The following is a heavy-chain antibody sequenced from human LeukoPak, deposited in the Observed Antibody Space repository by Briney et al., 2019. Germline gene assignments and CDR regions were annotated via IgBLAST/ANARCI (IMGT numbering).Heavy chain of an antibody. CDR2: IKSKTDGGTT. V-gene: IGHV3-15*01. CDR1: GITFTRAW. D-gene: IGHD1-14*01. Sequence: RTGGSLRLSCAASGITFTRAWMGWVRQAPGKGLEWVGRIKSKTDGGTTDYAAPVRGRFTISTDDSKITSYLQMNNQKIEDTAVYYCTTDGGITIRPLFDFWRQGTLVTVSS. J-gene: IGHJ4*02. CDR3: TTDGGITIRPLFDF.